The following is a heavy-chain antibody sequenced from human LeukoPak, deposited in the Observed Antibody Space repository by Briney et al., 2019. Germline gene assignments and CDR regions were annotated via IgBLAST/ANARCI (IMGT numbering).Heavy chain of an antibody. Sequence: SQTLSLTCAISGDSVSSNSVTWNWIRQSPSRGLEWLGRTYYRSTWYNDYAVSVRGRITVNPDTSKNQFSLHLNSVTPEDTAVYYCARERDTSRYSGYDYPRYYYYGMDVWGQGTTVTVSS. CDR1: GDSVSSNSVT. CDR3: ARERDTSRYSGYDYPRYYYYGMDV. J-gene: IGHJ6*02. D-gene: IGHD5-12*01. V-gene: IGHV6-1*01. CDR2: TYYRSTWYN.